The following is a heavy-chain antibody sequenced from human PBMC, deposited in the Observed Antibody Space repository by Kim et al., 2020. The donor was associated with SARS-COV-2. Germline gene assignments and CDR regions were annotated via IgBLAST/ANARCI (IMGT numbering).Heavy chain of an antibody. J-gene: IGHJ4*02. D-gene: IGHD3-9*01. CDR3: AKGGSLELRYFDWLLDPPFDY. V-gene: IGHV3-23*01. Sequence: GGSLRLSCAASGFTFSSYAMSWVRQAPGKGLEWVSAISGSGGSTYYADSVKGRFTISRDNSKNTLYLQMNSLRAEDTAVYYCAKGGSLELRYFDWLLDPPFDYWGQGTLVTVSS. CDR2: ISGSGGST. CDR1: GFTFSSYA.